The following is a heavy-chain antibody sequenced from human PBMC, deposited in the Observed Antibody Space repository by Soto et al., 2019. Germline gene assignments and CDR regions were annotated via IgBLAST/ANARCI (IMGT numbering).Heavy chain of an antibody. CDR1: GYTFTSYG. V-gene: IGHV1-18*04. J-gene: IGHJ6*02. CDR3: ARDRVTTVTTFQLGMDV. CDR2: ISAYNGNT. Sequence: GASVKVSCKASGYTFTSYGISWVRQAPGQGLEWMGWISAYNGNTNYAQKLQGRVTMTTDTSTSTAYMELRSLRSDDTAVYYCARDRVTTVTTFQLGMDVWGQGTTVTVSS. D-gene: IGHD4-17*01.